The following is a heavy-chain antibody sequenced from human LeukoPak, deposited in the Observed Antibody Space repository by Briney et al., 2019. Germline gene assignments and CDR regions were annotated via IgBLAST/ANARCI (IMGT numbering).Heavy chain of an antibody. V-gene: IGHV4-4*09. J-gene: IGHJ4*02. Sequence: SETLSLTCSVSGGSIGDHYWAWIRQPPGKGLEWIGHIYNRGSTNYNPSLKSRVTISVDTSKNQFSLKLNPVTAADTAVYYCARYKNRWAIFDYWGQGTLVTVSS. CDR1: GGSIGDHY. CDR2: IYNRGST. CDR3: ARYKNRWAIFDY. D-gene: IGHD1-1*01.